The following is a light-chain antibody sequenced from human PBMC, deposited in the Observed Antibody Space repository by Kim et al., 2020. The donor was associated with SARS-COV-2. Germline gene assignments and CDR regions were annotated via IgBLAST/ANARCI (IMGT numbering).Light chain of an antibody. CDR3: QQRSNWPYT. CDR1: QSVSSY. J-gene: IGKJ2*01. Sequence: EIVLTQSPATVSLSPGERATLSCRASQSVSSYLAWYQHKPGQAPRLLIYDASNRATGIPARFSGSGSGTDFTLTISSLEPEDFAVYSCQQRSNWPYTFGQGTKLEI. V-gene: IGKV3-11*01. CDR2: DAS.